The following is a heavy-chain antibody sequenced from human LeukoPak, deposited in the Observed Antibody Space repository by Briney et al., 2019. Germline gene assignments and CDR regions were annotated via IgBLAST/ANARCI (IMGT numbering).Heavy chain of an antibody. CDR3: ARVFKTGATQDWYLDL. J-gene: IGHJ2*01. CDR2: ISYSGST. D-gene: IGHD7-27*01. V-gene: IGHV4-59*01. CDR1: GGSISSYS. Sequence: SETLSLTCTVSGGSISSYSWSWIRQPPGKGLEWIGYISYSGSTKYNPSLKSRVTISVDTSKNQLSLKLSSVTAADTAVYYCARVFKTGATQDWYLDLWGRGTPVTVSS.